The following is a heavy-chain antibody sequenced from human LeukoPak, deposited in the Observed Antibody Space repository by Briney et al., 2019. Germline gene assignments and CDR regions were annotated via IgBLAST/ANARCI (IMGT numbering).Heavy chain of an antibody. J-gene: IGHJ5*02. D-gene: IGHD3-10*01. CDR1: GYTFTGYY. V-gene: IGHV1-2*02. CDR3: ARDPYYGSGSYSFDP. CDR2: INPNNGGT. Sequence: ASVKVSCKASGYTFTGYYMHWVRQAPGQGLEWMGWINPNNGGTNYAQKFQGGVTMTRDTSISTAYMELSRLRSDDTAVYYCARDPYYGSGSYSFDPWGQGTLVTVSS.